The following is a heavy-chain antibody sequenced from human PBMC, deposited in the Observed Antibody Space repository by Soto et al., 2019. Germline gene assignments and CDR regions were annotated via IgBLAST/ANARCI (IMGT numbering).Heavy chain of an antibody. D-gene: IGHD3-16*02. Sequence: EVQLVESGGGLVRAGGSLRLSCAASGFTFSSYSMNWVRQAPGKGLEWVSYISSSSSTIYYADSVKGRFTISRDNAKNSLYLQMNSLRAEDTAVYYCARDPMITFGGVIVRGAFDIWGQGTMVTVSS. CDR1: GFTFSSYS. V-gene: IGHV3-48*01. CDR2: ISSSSSTI. J-gene: IGHJ3*02. CDR3: ARDPMITFGGVIVRGAFDI.